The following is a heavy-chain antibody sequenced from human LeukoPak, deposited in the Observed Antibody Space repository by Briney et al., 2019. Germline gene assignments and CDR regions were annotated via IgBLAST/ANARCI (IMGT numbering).Heavy chain of an antibody. J-gene: IGHJ2*01. Sequence: GGSLRLSCAASGFTFSSYSMNWVRQAPGKGLEWVSSISSSSSYIYYTDSVKGRFTISRDSSRNTLFLHMNTLRAEDTAIYYCAKDRTVGASYWYFDLWGRGTLVTVSS. V-gene: IGHV3-21*04. D-gene: IGHD1-26*01. CDR1: GFTFSSYS. CDR2: ISSSSSYI. CDR3: AKDRTVGASYWYFDL.